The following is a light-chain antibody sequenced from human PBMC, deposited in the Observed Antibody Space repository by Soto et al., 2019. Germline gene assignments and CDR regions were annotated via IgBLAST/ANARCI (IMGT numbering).Light chain of an antibody. J-gene: IGLJ2*01. CDR2: STS. Sequence: QAVVTQEPSLTVSPGGTATLTCASGTGAVTSGYYPNWFQQKPGQAPRPLIYSTSHKHSWTPARFSGSLLGGKAALTLSGVQPEDEAEYYCLLYYGGASFGGGTKLTVL. V-gene: IGLV7-43*01. CDR3: LLYYGGAS. CDR1: TGAVTSGYY.